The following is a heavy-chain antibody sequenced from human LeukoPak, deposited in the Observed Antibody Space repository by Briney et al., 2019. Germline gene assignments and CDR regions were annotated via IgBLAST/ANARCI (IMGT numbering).Heavy chain of an antibody. Sequence: GGSLRLSCAASGFTFSSYAMSWVRQAPGKGLEWVSAISGSGGSTYYADSVKGRFTISRDNSKNMLYLQMNSLRAEDTAVYYCAKDPGSPVRRDVDYWGQGTLVTVSS. J-gene: IGHJ4*02. CDR1: GFTFSSYA. D-gene: IGHD3-10*01. CDR3: AKDPGSPVRRDVDY. V-gene: IGHV3-23*01. CDR2: ISGSGGST.